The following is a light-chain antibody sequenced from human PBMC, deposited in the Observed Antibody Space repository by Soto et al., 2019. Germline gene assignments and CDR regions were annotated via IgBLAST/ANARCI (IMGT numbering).Light chain of an antibody. CDR2: EDN. CDR3: QSYDSSIYVV. CDR1: SGSIASNY. V-gene: IGLV6-57*03. Sequence: LTQPHSVSESPGKTVTISCTRSSGSIASNYVQWYQQRPGSAPTTVIYEDNQRPSGVPDRFSGSIDSSSNSASLTISGLKTEDEADYCCQSYDSSIYVVFGGGTKLTVL. J-gene: IGLJ2*01.